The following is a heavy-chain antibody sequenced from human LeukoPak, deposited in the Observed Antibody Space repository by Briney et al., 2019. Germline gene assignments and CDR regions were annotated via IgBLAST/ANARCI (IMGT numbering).Heavy chain of an antibody. CDR3: ARQDYGDFLPPAGY. V-gene: IGHV1-2*02. Sequence: ASVKVSCKASGYTFTGYYMHWVRQAPGQGLEWMGWTNPDIGVTKYAQKFQDRVTMTRDTSIGTAYMELSRLRSDDTAVYYCARQDYGDFLPPAGYWGQGTLVAVSS. CDR1: GYTFTGYY. D-gene: IGHD4-17*01. J-gene: IGHJ4*02. CDR2: TNPDIGVT.